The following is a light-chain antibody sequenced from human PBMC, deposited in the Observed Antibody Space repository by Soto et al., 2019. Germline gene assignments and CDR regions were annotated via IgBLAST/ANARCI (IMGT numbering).Light chain of an antibody. Sequence: QSVLTQPASVSGSPGQSITISCTGTSSDVGGYNYVSWYQQYPGKAPKLMIYDVSNRPSGVSNRFSGSKSANTASLTISGLHAEDEADYYCSSYTSSSTLCVFGTGTKVTVL. CDR1: SSDVGGYNY. CDR2: DVS. J-gene: IGLJ1*01. V-gene: IGLV2-14*01. CDR3: SSYTSSSTLCV.